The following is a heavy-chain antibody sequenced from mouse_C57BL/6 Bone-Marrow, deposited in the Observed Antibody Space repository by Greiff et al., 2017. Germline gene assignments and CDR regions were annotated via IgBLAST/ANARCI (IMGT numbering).Heavy chain of an antibody. J-gene: IGHJ3*01. CDR1: GYTFTSYW. CDR2: IYPGNSDT. D-gene: IGHD2-13*01. CDR3: TRRHGDPGAWFAY. V-gene: IGHV1-5*01. Sequence: VQLQQPGAELVMPGASVKLSCKASGYTFTSYWMHWVKQRPGQGLEWIGAIYPGNSDTSYNQKFKGKAKLTAVTSASTAYMELSSLTNEDSAVYYCTRRHGDPGAWFAYWGQGTLVTVSA.